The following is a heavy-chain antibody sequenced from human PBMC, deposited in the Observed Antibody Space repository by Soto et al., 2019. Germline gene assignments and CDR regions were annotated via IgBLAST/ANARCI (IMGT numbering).Heavy chain of an antibody. V-gene: IGHV3-30*18. CDR2: ISYDGSNK. D-gene: IGHD6-19*01. CDR1: GFTFSSYG. J-gene: IGHJ5*02. Sequence: GGSLRLSCAASGFTFSSYGMHWVRQAPGKGLEWVAVISYDGSNKYYADSVKGRFTISRDNSKNTLYLQMNSLRAEDTAVYYCAKDRTAVAGLVVSSWNWFDPWGQGTLVTVSS. CDR3: AKDRTAVAGLVVSSWNWFDP.